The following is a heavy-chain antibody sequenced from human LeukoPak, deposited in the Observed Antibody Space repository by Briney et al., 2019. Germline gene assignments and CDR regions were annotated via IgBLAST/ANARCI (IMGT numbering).Heavy chain of an antibody. CDR2: MNPNSGST. CDR3: ARNPPRTYYDILTGYISGDGMDV. J-gene: IGHJ6*02. V-gene: IGHV1-8*01. CDR1: GYTFTSYD. D-gene: IGHD3-9*01. Sequence: ASVKVSCKASGYTFTSYDINGVRQATGQGLEWMGWMNPNSGSTGYAQKFQGRVTMTRNTSISTAYMELSSLRSEDTAVYYCARNPPRTYYDILTGYISGDGMDVWGQGTTVTVSS.